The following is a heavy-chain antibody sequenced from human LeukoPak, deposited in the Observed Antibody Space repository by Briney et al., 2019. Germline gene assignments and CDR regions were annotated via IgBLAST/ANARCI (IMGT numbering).Heavy chain of an antibody. D-gene: IGHD3-9*01. V-gene: IGHV4-38-2*02. J-gene: IGHJ3*02. CDR1: GYSISSGYY. CDR2: IYHSGST. Sequence: SETLSLTCTVSGYSISSGYYWGWIRQPPGKGLVWLGSIYHSGSTYYNPSLKSRVTISVDTSKNQFSLKLSSVTAADTAVYYCARDYDILTGDDAFDIWGQGTMVTVSS. CDR3: ARDYDILTGDDAFDI.